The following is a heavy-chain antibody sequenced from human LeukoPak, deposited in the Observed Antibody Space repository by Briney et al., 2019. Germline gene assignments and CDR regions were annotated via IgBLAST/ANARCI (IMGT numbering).Heavy chain of an antibody. Sequence: GGALRLSCAASGFTFSDYYMTWVRQAPGKGGEGVAYISGSGHDINYSDSVKGRFTISRDNAKNSLYLQMTSLRVEDTAVYYCTRDPRHFDSCGQGTLVTVSS. CDR3: TRDPRHFDS. CDR1: GFTFSDYY. V-gene: IGHV3-11*04. J-gene: IGHJ5*01. CDR2: ISGSGHDI. D-gene: IGHD6-6*01.